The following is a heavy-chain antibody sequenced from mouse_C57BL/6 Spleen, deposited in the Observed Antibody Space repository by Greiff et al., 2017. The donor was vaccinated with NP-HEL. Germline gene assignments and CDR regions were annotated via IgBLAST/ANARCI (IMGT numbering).Heavy chain of an antibody. J-gene: IGHJ1*03. D-gene: IGHD1-1*01. CDR1: GFTFSSYG. V-gene: IGHV5-6*01. CDR2: ISSGGSYT. Sequence: EVKLVESGGDLVKPGGSLKLSCAASGFTFSSYGMSWVRQTPDKRLEWVATISSGGSYTYYPDSVKGRFTISRDNAKNTLYLQMSSLKTEDTAMYYGARQGNYYGSSTGYFDVWGTGTTVTVSS. CDR3: ARQGNYYGSSTGYFDV.